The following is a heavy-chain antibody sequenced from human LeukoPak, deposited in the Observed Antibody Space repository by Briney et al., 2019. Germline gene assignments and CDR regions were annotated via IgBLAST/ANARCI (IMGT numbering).Heavy chain of an antibody. D-gene: IGHD1-1*01. Sequence: GGSLRLSCAASGFTFSSYSMNWVRQAPGKGLEWVSSISTSSLYIYYADSVKGRFTVSRNNARNSLYLQVNSLRAEDTAVYYCARDSDWNDGLDYWGQGTLVTVSS. CDR3: ARDSDWNDGLDY. J-gene: IGHJ4*02. V-gene: IGHV3-21*01. CDR1: GFTFSSYS. CDR2: ISTSSLYI.